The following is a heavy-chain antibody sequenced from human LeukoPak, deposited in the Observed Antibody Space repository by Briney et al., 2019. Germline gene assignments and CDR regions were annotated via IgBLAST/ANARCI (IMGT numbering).Heavy chain of an antibody. D-gene: IGHD4/OR15-4a*01. Sequence: GGSLRLSCAASGFTFSSYGMHWVRQAPGKGLEWVAFIRYDGSNKYYADSVKGRFTISRDNSKNTLYLQMNSLRAEDTAVYYCAKAGLVRGGALDSWGQGTLVTVSS. V-gene: IGHV3-30*02. CDR1: GFTFSSYG. J-gene: IGHJ4*02. CDR2: IRYDGSNK. CDR3: AKAGLVRGGALDS.